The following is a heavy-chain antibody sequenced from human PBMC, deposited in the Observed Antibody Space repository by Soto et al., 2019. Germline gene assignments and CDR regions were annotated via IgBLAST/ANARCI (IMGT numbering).Heavy chain of an antibody. CDR3: ARHHGPTTSENWFDP. D-gene: IGHD5-12*01. J-gene: IGHJ5*02. CDR2: ISTYSGDT. V-gene: IGHV1-18*01. CDR1: GYTFFNYD. Sequence: AAGKVSCKASGYTFFNYDISWVRQAPGQGLEWMGWISTYSGDTKYAQKFQDRVTMTTDTSTTTAYLELRSLRSDDTAVYYCARHHGPTTSENWFDPWGQGTLVTVS.